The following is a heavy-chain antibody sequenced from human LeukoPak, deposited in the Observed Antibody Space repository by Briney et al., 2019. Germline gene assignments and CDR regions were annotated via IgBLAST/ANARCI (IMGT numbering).Heavy chain of an antibody. Sequence: SGGSLRLSCTASGFVFAEHGMTWVRQVPGKGLEWVSGINWSGKSTSYGDPVRGRFTISRDNAKNSLSLQMDSLRAEDTALYYCARAPITSPFYFDYWGQGTLVTVSS. CDR1: GFVFAEHG. CDR2: INWSGKST. D-gene: IGHD2-2*01. V-gene: IGHV3-20*04. CDR3: ARAPITSPFYFDY. J-gene: IGHJ4*02.